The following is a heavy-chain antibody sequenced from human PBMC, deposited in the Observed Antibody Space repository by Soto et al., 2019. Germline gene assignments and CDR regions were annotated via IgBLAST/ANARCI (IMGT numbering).Heavy chain of an antibody. D-gene: IGHD3-10*01. Sequence: PGGSLRLSCAASGFTFSDYYMSWIRQAPGKGLEWLSYISGSSDYIDYADSLKGRFTISRDNAKKSLYLQMNSLGAGDTAVYFCARGSIIRAMDVWGQGTTVTVSS. CDR3: ARGSIIRAMDV. V-gene: IGHV3-11*06. J-gene: IGHJ6*02. CDR1: GFTFSDYY. CDR2: ISGSSDYI.